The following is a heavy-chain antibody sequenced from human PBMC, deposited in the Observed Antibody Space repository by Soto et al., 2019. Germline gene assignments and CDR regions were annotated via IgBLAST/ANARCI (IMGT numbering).Heavy chain of an antibody. CDR3: AIPPPYCSGGSCYFDY. CDR1: GYTFTSYY. D-gene: IGHD2-15*01. V-gene: IGHV1-46*01. Sequence: QVQLVQSGAEVKKPGASVKVSCKASGYTFTSYYMHWVRQAPGQGLEWMGIINPSGGSTSYAQKVQGRVTMTRDTSTSTVYMELSSLRSEDTAVYYCAIPPPYCSGGSCYFDYWGQGTLVTVSS. J-gene: IGHJ4*02. CDR2: INPSGGST.